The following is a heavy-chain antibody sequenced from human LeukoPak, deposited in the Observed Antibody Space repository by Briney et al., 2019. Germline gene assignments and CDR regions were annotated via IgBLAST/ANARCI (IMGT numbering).Heavy chain of an antibody. V-gene: IGHV4-38-2*02. D-gene: IGHD1-26*01. CDR2: IYHSGST. CDR1: GHSISSGYY. Sequence: PSETLSLTCTVSGHSISSGYYWGWIRQPPGKGLEWIGSIYHSGSTYYNPSLKSRVTISVDTSKNQFSLKLSSVTAADTAVYYCARGIIVGATWGENYNCFDPWGQGTLVTVSS. CDR3: ARGIIVGATWGENYNCFDP. J-gene: IGHJ5*02.